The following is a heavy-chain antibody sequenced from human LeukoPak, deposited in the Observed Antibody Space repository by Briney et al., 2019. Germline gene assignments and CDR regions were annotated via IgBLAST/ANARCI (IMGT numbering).Heavy chain of an antibody. CDR2: ISSSGSTI. V-gene: IGHV3-48*03. D-gene: IGHD3-10*01. CDR1: GFTFSSYE. J-gene: IGHJ6*04. Sequence: PGGSLRLSCAASGFTFSSYEMNWVRQAPGKGLEWVSYISSSGSTIYYADSVKGRFTISRDNAKNSLYLQMNSLRAEDTAVYYCARVALHYYGSGSYYKTYYYYGMDVWGKGTTVTVSS. CDR3: ARVALHYYGSGSYYKTYYYYGMDV.